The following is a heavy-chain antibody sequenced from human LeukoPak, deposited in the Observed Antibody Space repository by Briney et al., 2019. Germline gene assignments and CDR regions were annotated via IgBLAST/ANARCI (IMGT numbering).Heavy chain of an antibody. V-gene: IGHV4-59*01. Sequence: PETLSLTCTVSGGSISSYYWSWIRQPPGKGLEWIGYIYYSGSTNYNPSLKSRVTISVDTSKNQFSLKLSSVTAADTAVYYCARSGIVVVPAAIPYYYYGMDVWGQGTTVTVSS. CDR2: IYYSGST. J-gene: IGHJ6*02. CDR3: ARSGIVVVPAAIPYYYYGMDV. D-gene: IGHD2-2*01. CDR1: GGSISSYY.